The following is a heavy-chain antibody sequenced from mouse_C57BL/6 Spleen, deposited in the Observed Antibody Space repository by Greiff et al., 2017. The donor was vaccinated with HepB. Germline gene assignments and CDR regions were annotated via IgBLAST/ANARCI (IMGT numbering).Heavy chain of an antibody. Sequence: VHVKQSGPELVKPGASVKISCKASGYSFTGYFMNWVKQSHGKSLEWIGRINPYNGDTFYNQKFKGKATLTVDKSSSTAHMELLSLTSEDFAVYYCARHGGTYSNYVYYAMDYWGQGTSVTVSS. CDR1: GYSFTGYF. CDR2: INPYNGDT. J-gene: IGHJ4*01. CDR3: ARHGGTYSNYVYYAMDY. V-gene: IGHV1-37*01. D-gene: IGHD2-5*01.